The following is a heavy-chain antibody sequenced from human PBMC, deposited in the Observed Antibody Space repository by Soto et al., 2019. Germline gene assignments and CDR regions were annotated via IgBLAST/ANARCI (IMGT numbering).Heavy chain of an antibody. J-gene: IGHJ4*02. CDR2: IIPTIGTT. CDR3: ARDLGSGYDPGDY. Sequence: QVQLVQSGAEVNKHGSSVKVSCKASGDTFTIFAISWVRQAPGQGLEWMGGIIPTIGTTNYAQRFQGRITITGDESTGTAYMELSSLKSEDTAVYYCARDLGSGYDPGDYWGQGTLVTVSS. V-gene: IGHV1-69*12. CDR1: GDTFTIFA. D-gene: IGHD5-12*01.